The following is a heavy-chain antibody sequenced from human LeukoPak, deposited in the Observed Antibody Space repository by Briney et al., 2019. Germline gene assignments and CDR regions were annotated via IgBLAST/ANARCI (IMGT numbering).Heavy chain of an antibody. Sequence: GGSLRLSCAASGFTFSDYYMSWIRQAPGRGLEWVSSISSNGVSTYYADSVKGRFTISRDNSKNTLYLQMNSLRAEDTAVYYCAKDSVTVAGTPGDYWGQGTLVTVSS. CDR3: AKDSVTVAGTPGDY. J-gene: IGHJ4*02. V-gene: IGHV3-23*01. CDR2: ISSNGVST. CDR1: GFTFSDYY. D-gene: IGHD6-19*01.